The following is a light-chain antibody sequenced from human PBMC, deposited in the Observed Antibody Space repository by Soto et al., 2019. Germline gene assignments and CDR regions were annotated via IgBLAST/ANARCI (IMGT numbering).Light chain of an antibody. Sequence: EIVLTQSPVTLSLSPGERATLSCRASQSVSSRYLAWYQQKPGQAPRLLIFGASSRATGIPDRFSGSGSETDFTLTISRLEPEDFAVYHCQQYGNSVTFGSGTKVEIK. CDR2: GAS. J-gene: IGKJ4*01. V-gene: IGKV3-20*01. CDR1: QSVSSRY. CDR3: QQYGNSVT.